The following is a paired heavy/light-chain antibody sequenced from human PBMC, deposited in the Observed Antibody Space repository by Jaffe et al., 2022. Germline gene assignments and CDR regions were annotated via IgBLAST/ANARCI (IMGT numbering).Light chain of an antibody. V-gene: IGLV2-8*01. J-gene: IGLJ1*01. CDR2: EVS. CDR3: SSYAGSNNLYV. CDR1: SSDVGGYNY. Sequence: QSALTQPPSASGSPGQSVTISCTGTSSDVGGYNYVSWYQQHPGKAPKLMIYEVSKRPSGVPDRFSGSKSGNTASLTVSGLQAEDEADYYCSSYAGSNNLYVFGTGTKVTVL.
Heavy chain of an antibody. D-gene: IGHD3-3*01. V-gene: IGHV3-23*01. J-gene: IGHJ6*03. CDR1: GFTFSSYA. CDR2: ISGSGGST. CDR3: AKDNYDFWSGYYTGYYYYYMDV. Sequence: EVQLLESGGGLVQPGGSLRLSCAASGFTFSSYAMSWVRQAPGKGLEWVSAISGSGGSTYYADSVKGRFTISRDNSKNTLYLQMNSLRAEDTAVYYCAKDNYDFWSGYYTGYYYYYMDVWGKGTTVTVSS.